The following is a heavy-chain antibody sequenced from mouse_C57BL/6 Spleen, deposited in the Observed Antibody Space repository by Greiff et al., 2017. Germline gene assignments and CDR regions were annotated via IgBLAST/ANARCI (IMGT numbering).Heavy chain of an antibody. CDR1: GFSLTSYG. J-gene: IGHJ3*01. CDR3: AKDSFAY. CDR2: IWRGGST. Sequence: QVQLKESGPGLVQPSQSLSITCTVSGFSLTSYGVHWVRQSPGKGLEWLGVIWRGGSTDYNAAVMSRLSITKDNSKSQVFFKMNSLQADDTAIYYCAKDSFAYWGQGTLVTVSS. V-gene: IGHV2-5*01.